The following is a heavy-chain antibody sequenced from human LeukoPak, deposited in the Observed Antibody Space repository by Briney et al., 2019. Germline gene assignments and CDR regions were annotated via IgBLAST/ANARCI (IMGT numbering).Heavy chain of an antibody. V-gene: IGHV1-24*01. J-gene: IGHJ4*02. CDR3: ATGRGWFGELFFGY. Sequence: ASAKVSCKVSGYTLTELSMHWVRQAPGKGREGMGGFDPEDGETIYAQKFQGRVTMTEDTSTDTAYMELSSLRSEDTAVYYCATGRGWFGELFFGYWGQGTLVTVSS. CDR2: FDPEDGET. CDR1: GYTLTELS. D-gene: IGHD3-10*01.